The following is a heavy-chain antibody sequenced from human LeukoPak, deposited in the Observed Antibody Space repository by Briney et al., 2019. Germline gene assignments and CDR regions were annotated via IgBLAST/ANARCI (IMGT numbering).Heavy chain of an antibody. V-gene: IGHV4-34*01. D-gene: IGHD1-1*01. CDR1: GGSFSGYY. CDR2: INHSGST. Sequence: SETQSLTCAVYGGSFSGYYWSWIRQPPGKGLEWIGEINHSGSTNYNPSLKSRVTISVDTSKNQFSLKLSSVTAADTAVYYCARAVLAELEVWGQGTLVTVSS. J-gene: IGHJ4*02. CDR3: ARAVLAELEV.